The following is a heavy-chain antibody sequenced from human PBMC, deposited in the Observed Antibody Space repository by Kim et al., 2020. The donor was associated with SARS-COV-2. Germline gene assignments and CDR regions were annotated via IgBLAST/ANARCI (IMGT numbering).Heavy chain of an antibody. D-gene: IGHD5-18*01. CDR2: ISSSSSYI. Sequence: GGSLRLSCAASGFTFSSYSMNWVRQAPGKGLEWVSSISSSSSYIYYADSVKGRFTISRDNAKNSLYLQMNSLRAEDTAVYYCARGPRGYSYGYVDYWGQGTLVTGSS. V-gene: IGHV3-21*01. CDR3: ARGPRGYSYGYVDY. CDR1: GFTFSSYS. J-gene: IGHJ4*02.